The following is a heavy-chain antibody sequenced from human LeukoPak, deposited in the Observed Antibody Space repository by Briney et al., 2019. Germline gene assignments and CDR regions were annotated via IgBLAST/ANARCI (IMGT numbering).Heavy chain of an antibody. CDR1: GYTFTSYY. CDR3: ARDRGQNYDSSGYPFDY. J-gene: IGHJ4*02. V-gene: IGHV1-46*01. D-gene: IGHD3-22*01. CDR2: INPSGGST. Sequence: ASVKVSCKASGYTFTSYYMHWVRQAPGQGLEWMGIINPSGGSTSYAQKFQGRVTMTRDTSTSTVYMELSSLRSEDTAVYYCARDRGQNYDSSGYPFDYWGQGTLVTVSS.